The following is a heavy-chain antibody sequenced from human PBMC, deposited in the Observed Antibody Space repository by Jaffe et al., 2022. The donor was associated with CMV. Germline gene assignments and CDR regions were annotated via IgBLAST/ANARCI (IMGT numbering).Heavy chain of an antibody. CDR2: ISWNSGSI. V-gene: IGHV3-9*01. Sequence: EVQLVESGGGLVQPGRSLRLSCAASGFTFDDYAMHWVRQAPGKGLEWVSGISWNSGSIGYADSVKGRFTISRDNAKNSLYLQMNSLRAEDTALYYCATHLGSPAGWQLWLNAFDIWGQGTMVTVSS. J-gene: IGHJ3*02. D-gene: IGHD3-22*01. CDR1: GFTFDDYA. CDR3: ATHLGSPAGWQLWLNAFDI.